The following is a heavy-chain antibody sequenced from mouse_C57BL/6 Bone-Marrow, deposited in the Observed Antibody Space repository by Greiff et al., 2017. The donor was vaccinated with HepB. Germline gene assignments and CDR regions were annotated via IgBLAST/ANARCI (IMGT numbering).Heavy chain of an antibody. J-gene: IGHJ2*01. Sequence: QVQLQQSGAELVRPGASVTLSCKASGYTFTDYEMHWVKQTPVHGLEWIGAIDPETGGTAYNQKFKGKAILTADKSSSTAYMELRSLTSEDSAVYYCTKGDLLWNYFDYWGQGTTLSVSS. CDR3: TKGDLLWNYFDY. V-gene: IGHV1-15*01. D-gene: IGHD2-1*01. CDR1: GYTFTDYE. CDR2: IDPETGGT.